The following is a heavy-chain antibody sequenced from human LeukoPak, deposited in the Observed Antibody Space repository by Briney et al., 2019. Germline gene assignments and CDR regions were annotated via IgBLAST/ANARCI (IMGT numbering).Heavy chain of an antibody. J-gene: IGHJ4*02. CDR1: RFTFSSYA. CDR2: IGGAGDKT. D-gene: IGHD6-19*01. Sequence: GGSLRLPCAASRFTFSSYAMSWVRQAPGRGLEWVSTIGGAGDKTYYADSVQGRFTISRDNSMDTLYLQMNSLKAEDTAVYYCAKDPVVYHGGSGWHYFDYWGQGTLVTVSS. CDR3: AKDPVVYHGGSGWHYFDY. V-gene: IGHV3-23*01.